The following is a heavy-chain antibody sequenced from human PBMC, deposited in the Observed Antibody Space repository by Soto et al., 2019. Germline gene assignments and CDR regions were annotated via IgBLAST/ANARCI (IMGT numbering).Heavy chain of an antibody. CDR1: GYTFTSYY. D-gene: IGHD2-8*01. V-gene: IGHV1-46*01. J-gene: IGHJ5*02. CDR2: INPSGGST. CDR3: AREGLGCTNGVCYGWFDP. Sequence: QVQLVKYGAEVKKPGASVKVSCKASGYTFTSYYMHWVRQAPGQGLEWMGIINPSGGSTSYAQKFQGRVTMTRDTSTSTVYMELSSLRSDDTAVYYCAREGLGCTNGVCYGWFDPWGQGTLVTVSS.